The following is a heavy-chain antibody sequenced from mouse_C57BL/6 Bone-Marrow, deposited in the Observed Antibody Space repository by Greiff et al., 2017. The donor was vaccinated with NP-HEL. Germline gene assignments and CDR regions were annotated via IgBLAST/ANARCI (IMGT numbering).Heavy chain of an antibody. D-gene: IGHD1-1*01. Sequence: QVQLQQSGAELARPGASVKLSCKASGYTFTSYGISWVKQRTGQGLEWIGEIYPRSGNTYYNEKFKGKATLTADKSSSTAYMELRSLTSEDSAVYFCAKGYYGSSWFAYWGQGTLVTVSA. CDR1: GYTFTSYG. CDR3: AKGYYGSSWFAY. CDR2: IYPRSGNT. J-gene: IGHJ3*01. V-gene: IGHV1-81*01.